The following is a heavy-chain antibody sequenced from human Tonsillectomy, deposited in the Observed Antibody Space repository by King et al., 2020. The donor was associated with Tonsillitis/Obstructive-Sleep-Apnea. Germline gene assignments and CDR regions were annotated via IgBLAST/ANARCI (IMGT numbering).Heavy chain of an antibody. CDR3: ARLLLPNMVQGDAFDI. D-gene: IGHD3-10*01. CDR1: GGPFSGYY. Sequence: VQLQQWGAGLLKPSETLSLTCAVYGGPFSGYYWTWIRQPPGKGLEWIGEIIHSGSTNYNQSLKSRVTISVDTSKNQFSLKLSSVTAADTAVYYGARLLLPNMVQGDAFDIWGQGTMVTVSS. V-gene: IGHV4-34*12. J-gene: IGHJ3*02. CDR2: IIHSGST.